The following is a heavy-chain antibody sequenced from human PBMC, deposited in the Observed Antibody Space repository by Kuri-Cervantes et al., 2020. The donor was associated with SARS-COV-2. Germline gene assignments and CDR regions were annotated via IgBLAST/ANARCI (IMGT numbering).Heavy chain of an antibody. Sequence: GESLKISCAASGFTFSSYAMHWVRQAPGKGLEWVAVISYDGSNKYYADSVKGRFTISRDNSKNTLYLQMNSLRAEDTAVYYCARDTAIVSGQFDPWGQGTLATVSS. D-gene: IGHD5-18*01. J-gene: IGHJ5*02. V-gene: IGHV3-30*04. CDR2: ISYDGSNK. CDR3: ARDTAIVSGQFDP. CDR1: GFTFSSYA.